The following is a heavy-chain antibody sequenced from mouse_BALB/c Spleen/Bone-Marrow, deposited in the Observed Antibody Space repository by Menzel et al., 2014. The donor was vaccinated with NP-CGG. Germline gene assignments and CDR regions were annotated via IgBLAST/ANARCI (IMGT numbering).Heavy chain of an antibody. V-gene: IGHV5-4*02. D-gene: IGHD2-10*02. J-gene: IGHJ4*01. CDR2: ISDGGSYT. Sequence: EGKGVESGGGLVKPGGSLKPSCAASGFTFSDYYMYGVRQTPEKRLEWGATISDGGSYTYYQDSVKGQFTISRDNANSNLYLQLSSLKSEDSAMYYCEREVSMVYWGQGTSVTVSP. CDR3: EREVSMVY. CDR1: GFTFSDYY.